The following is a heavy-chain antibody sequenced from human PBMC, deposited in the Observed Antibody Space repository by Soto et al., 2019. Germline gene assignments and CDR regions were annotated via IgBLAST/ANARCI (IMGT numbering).Heavy chain of an antibody. D-gene: IGHD6-19*01. J-gene: IGHJ5*02. V-gene: IGHV4-38-2*02. CDR2: IYHGGTP. Sequence: PSETLSLTCTVSGYCISSGSYWAWIRQPPGKGPEWIASIYHGGTPFYNPSLKSRITVSADKSINTAYLQWSSLKASDSAMYYCARPFDTSGWYDHCGQGTLVTVSS. CDR3: ARPFDTSGWYDH. CDR1: GYCISSGSY.